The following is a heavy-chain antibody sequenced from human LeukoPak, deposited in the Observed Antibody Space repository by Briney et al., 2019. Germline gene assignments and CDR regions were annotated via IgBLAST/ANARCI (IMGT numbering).Heavy chain of an antibody. Sequence: PGGSLRLSCAASGFTISSNQMSWVRQAPGKGLEWVSAIYSDGSTYYADSVKGRFTISRDNSKNTLYLQMNSLRVEDTAVYSCSFSSVWTGFFQYWGQGTLVTVSS. CDR1: GFTISSNQ. D-gene: IGHD3-22*01. V-gene: IGHV3-53*01. CDR3: SFSSVWTGFFQY. J-gene: IGHJ1*01. CDR2: IYSDGST.